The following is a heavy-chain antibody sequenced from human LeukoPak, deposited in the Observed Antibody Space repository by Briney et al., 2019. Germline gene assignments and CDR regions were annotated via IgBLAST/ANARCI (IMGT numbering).Heavy chain of an antibody. D-gene: IGHD1-26*01. J-gene: IGHJ4*02. CDR1: GFTFSSYS. CDR2: ISSSSSYI. V-gene: IGHV3-21*01. Sequence: GGSLRLSCAASGFTFSSYSMNWVRQAPGKGLEWVSSISSSSSYIYYADSVKGRFTISRDNPKNSLYLQMNSLRAEDTAVYYCAREVGSHYRLDYWGQGTLVTVSS. CDR3: AREVGSHYRLDY.